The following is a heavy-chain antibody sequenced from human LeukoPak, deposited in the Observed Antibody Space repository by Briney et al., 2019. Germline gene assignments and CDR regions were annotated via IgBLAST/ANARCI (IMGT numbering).Heavy chain of an antibody. J-gene: IGHJ4*02. CDR3: ARAGDSSWYGKYYFDY. Sequence: GGSLRLSCAASGFTLSSYSMNWVRQAPGKGLEWVSSISSSSSYIYYADSVKGRFTISRDNAKNSLYLQMNSLRAEDTAVYYCARAGDSSWYGKYYFDYWGQGTLVTVSS. CDR1: GFTLSSYS. V-gene: IGHV3-21*01. D-gene: IGHD6-13*01. CDR2: ISSSSSYI.